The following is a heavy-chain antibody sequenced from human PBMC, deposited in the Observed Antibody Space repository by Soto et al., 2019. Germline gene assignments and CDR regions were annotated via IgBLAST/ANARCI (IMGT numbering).Heavy chain of an antibody. Sequence: QVQLVQSGAEVKKSGSSVKVSCKTSEDTFSNSGISWVRQAPGQVLVWMGGIIPRFGTVNYAQHFQGRVTIIADEPTTTVSMEPSSMRSEETAIYYCARGGFNRNYEESSYYYGIDVWGQGTTVTVSS. D-gene: IGHD1-7*01. CDR1: EDTFSNSG. CDR2: IIPRFGTV. J-gene: IGHJ6*02. CDR3: ARGGFNRNYEESSYYYGIDV. V-gene: IGHV1-69*01.